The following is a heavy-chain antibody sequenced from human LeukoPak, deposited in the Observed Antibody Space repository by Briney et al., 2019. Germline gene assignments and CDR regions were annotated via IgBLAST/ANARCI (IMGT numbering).Heavy chain of an antibody. J-gene: IGHJ4*02. V-gene: IGHV1-2*02. CDR1: GYSFTGYY. CDR2: INPNSGDT. D-gene: IGHD3-22*01. Sequence: ASVKVSCKASGYSFTGYYMHWVRQAPGQGLEWMGWINPNSGDTKYAQKFQGRVTMTRDTSISTAYMELTRLRSDDTAVYYCARALYYDSSLGYWGQGTLVTVSS. CDR3: ARALYYDSSLGY.